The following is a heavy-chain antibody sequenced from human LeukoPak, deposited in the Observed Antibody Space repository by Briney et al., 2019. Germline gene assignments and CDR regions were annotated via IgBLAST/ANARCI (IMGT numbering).Heavy chain of an antibody. D-gene: IGHD3-16*02. CDR3: TTEDYDYVWGSYRHDY. V-gene: IGHV3-15*01. CDR1: GFTFTNAW. Sequence: GGSLRLSCAASGFTFTNAWMRWVRQAPGKGLEWVGRIRSKTDGGTTEYAAPVKGRFTISRDDSKNTLYLQMNSLKTEDTAVYYCTTEDYDYVWGSYRHDYWGQGTLVTVSS. CDR2: IRSKTDGGTT. J-gene: IGHJ4*02.